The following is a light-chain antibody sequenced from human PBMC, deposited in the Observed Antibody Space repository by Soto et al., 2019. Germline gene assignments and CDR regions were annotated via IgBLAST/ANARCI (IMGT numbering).Light chain of an antibody. CDR1: QSVSSSY. J-gene: IGKJ3*01. Sequence: EIVLTQSPGTLSLSPGERATLSCRASQSVSSSYLAWYQQKPGQAPRLLIYGASSRATGIPDRFSGSGSGTDFTLNISRLEPEDFAVYYCQQYGSSPFGPGTKVDIK. V-gene: IGKV3-20*01. CDR3: QQYGSSP. CDR2: GAS.